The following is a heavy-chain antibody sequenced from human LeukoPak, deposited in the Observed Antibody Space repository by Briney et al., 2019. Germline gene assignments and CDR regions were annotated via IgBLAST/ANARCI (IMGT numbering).Heavy chain of an antibody. J-gene: IGHJ5*02. Sequence: PSQTLSLTCAVSGSSISSGGYSWSWIRQPPGKGLEWIGYIYHSGRTYYNPSLKSRVTISVDRSKNLFSLKLSSVTAADTAVYYCARVEDYNWFDPWGQGTLVTVSS. CDR3: ARVEDYNWFDP. CDR1: GSSISSGGYS. D-gene: IGHD2-15*01. V-gene: IGHV4-30-2*01. CDR2: IYHSGRT.